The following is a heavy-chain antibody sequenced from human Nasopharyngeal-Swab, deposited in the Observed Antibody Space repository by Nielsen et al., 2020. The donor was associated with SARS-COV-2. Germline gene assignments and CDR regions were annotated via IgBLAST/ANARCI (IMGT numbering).Heavy chain of an antibody. V-gene: IGHV3-7*03. D-gene: IGHD3-3*01. Sequence: GESLKISCAASGFTFSSYWMSWVRQAPGKGLEWVANIRQDGSEKYYVDSVKGRFTISRDNAKNSLYLQMNSLRAEDTAVYYCARSSRGPYYDFWGGSNYPDYWGQGTLVTVSS. CDR2: IRQDGSEK. CDR3: ARSSRGPYYDFWGGSNYPDY. J-gene: IGHJ4*02. CDR1: GFTFSSYW.